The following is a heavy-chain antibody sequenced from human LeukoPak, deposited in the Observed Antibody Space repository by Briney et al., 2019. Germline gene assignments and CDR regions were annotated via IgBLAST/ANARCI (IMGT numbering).Heavy chain of an antibody. V-gene: IGHV3-23*01. CDR2: ISGSGGST. CDR3: AKDLWGAAAGSRGGE. Sequence: GGSLRLSCAASGFTFSSYAMSWVRQAPGKGLEWVSAISGSGGSTYYADSVKGRFTISRGNSKNTLYLQMNSLRAEDTAVYYCAKDLWGAAAGSRGGEWGQGTLVTVSS. CDR1: GFTFSSYA. D-gene: IGHD6-13*01. J-gene: IGHJ4*02.